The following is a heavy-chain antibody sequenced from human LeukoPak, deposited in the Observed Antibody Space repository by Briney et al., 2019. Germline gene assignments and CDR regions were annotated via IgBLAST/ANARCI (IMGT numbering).Heavy chain of an antibody. J-gene: IGHJ4*02. CDR2: ISGSGGST. V-gene: IGHV3-23*01. CDR3: AKSGRYCSSTSCHTFDY. Sequence: GGSLRLSCAASGFTFSSYAMSWVRQAPGKGLEWVSAISGSGGSTYYADSVKGRFTTSRDNSKNTLYLQMNSLRAEDTAVYYCAKSGRYCSSTSCHTFDYWGQGTLVTVSS. D-gene: IGHD2-2*01. CDR1: GFTFSSYA.